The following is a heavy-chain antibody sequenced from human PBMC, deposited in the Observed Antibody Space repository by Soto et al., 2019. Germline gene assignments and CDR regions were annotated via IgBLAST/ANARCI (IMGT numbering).Heavy chain of an antibody. CDR3: ARLPSITIFGVVIPGAFDI. Sequence: GASVKVSCKASGYTFNSYGISWVRQAPGQGLEWMGWISAYNGNTNYAQKLQGRVTMTTDTSTSTAYMELRSLRSDDTAVYYCARLPSITIFGVVIPGAFDIWGQGTMVTVSS. V-gene: IGHV1-18*01. D-gene: IGHD3-3*01. CDR2: ISAYNGNT. J-gene: IGHJ3*02. CDR1: GYTFNSYG.